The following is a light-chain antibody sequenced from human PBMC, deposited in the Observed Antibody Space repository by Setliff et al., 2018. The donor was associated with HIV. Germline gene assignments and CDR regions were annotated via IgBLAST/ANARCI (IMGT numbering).Light chain of an antibody. V-gene: IGLV1-40*01. Sequence: QSVLTQPPSVSGAPGQRVTISCSGSSSNLGAGYDVHWYQQLPGTAPKLLIYGDTHRPSGVPDRFSGSKSGTSASLAITGLQAEDEADYYCQSYDISLSGLRVVGTGTKVTVL. CDR2: GDT. CDR1: SSNLGAGYD. CDR3: QSYDISLSGLRV. J-gene: IGLJ1*01.